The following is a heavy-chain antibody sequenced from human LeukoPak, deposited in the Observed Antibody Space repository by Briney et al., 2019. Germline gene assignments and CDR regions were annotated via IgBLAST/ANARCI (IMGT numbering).Heavy chain of an antibody. CDR1: GGSFSGYH. D-gene: IGHD2-15*01. V-gene: IGHV4-34*01. Sequence: SETLSLTCAVYGGSFSGYHWSWIRQPPGKGLEWIGEINHRGSTNDNPSLQSRVTISVETSKNQFSLKLSSVTAADTAAYYCARSVEGYCSGGSCYSYYYYMDVWGKGTMVTVSS. CDR3: ARSVEGYCSGGSCYSYYYYMDV. J-gene: IGHJ6*03. CDR2: INHRGST.